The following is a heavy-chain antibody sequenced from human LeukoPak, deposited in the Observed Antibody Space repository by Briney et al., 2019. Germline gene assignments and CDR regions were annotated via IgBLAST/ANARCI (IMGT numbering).Heavy chain of an antibody. CDR3: ARGHSIRSWFDP. V-gene: IGHV4-34*01. D-gene: IGHD3-3*02. CDR2: IYYSGTS. Sequence: PSETLSLTCAVYGGSFSGYYWSWIRQPPGKGLEWIGSIYYSGTSYYNPSLKSRVTISVDTSKKQFTLKLSSVTAADTAVYYCARGHSIRSWFDPWGQGTLVTVSS. CDR1: GGSFSGYY. J-gene: IGHJ5*02.